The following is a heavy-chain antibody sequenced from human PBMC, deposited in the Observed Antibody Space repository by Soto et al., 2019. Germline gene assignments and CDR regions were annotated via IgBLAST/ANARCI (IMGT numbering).Heavy chain of an antibody. Sequence: SETLSLTCTVSGGSVSSASYYWSWIRQPPGKGLEWIGYIYYSGSTNYSPSLKSRVTISVDTSKNQFSLKLSSVTAADTAVYYCAGGTSGLVIHYWGQGTLVTVSS. V-gene: IGHV4-61*01. D-gene: IGHD3-9*01. CDR2: IYYSGST. CDR3: AGGTSGLVIHY. J-gene: IGHJ4*02. CDR1: GGSVSSASYY.